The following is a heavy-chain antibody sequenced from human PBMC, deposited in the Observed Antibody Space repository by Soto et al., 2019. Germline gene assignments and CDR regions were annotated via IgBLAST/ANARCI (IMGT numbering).Heavy chain of an antibody. D-gene: IGHD5-12*01. Sequence: QVQLVQSGAEVKKPGSSVKVSCKASGGTFSSYGISWVRQAPGQGLEWMGGIIPIFGTSHYAQRFQDRVTITADASTSTAYMELSSLRFEDTAVYYCARGEVATIRSGYYYGIVVWGQGTTITVSS. J-gene: IGHJ6*02. CDR1: GGTFSSYG. CDR3: ARGEVATIRSGYYYGIVV. CDR2: IIPIFGTS. V-gene: IGHV1-69*01.